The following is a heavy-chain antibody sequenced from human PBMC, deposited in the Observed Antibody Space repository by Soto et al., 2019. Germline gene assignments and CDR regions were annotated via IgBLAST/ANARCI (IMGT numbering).Heavy chain of an antibody. J-gene: IGHJ3*02. CDR3: AREVHYYDSSGYDAFDI. D-gene: IGHD3-22*01. Sequence: ASVKVSCKASGDTFTSYGISWVRQAPGQGLEWMGWISAYNGNTNYAQKLQGRVTMTTDTSTSTAYMELRSLRSDDTAVYYCAREVHYYDSSGYDAFDIWGQGTMVTVS. CDR1: GDTFTSYG. V-gene: IGHV1-18*01. CDR2: ISAYNGNT.